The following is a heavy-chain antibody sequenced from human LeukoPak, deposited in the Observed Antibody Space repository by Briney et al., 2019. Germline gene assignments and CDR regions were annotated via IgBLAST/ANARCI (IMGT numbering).Heavy chain of an antibody. CDR2: IIPVFGAA. Sequence: SVKVSCKASGGTFNNYAYSWVRQAPGQGLEWMGGIIPVFGAANYTQKFQGRVTITTDESTSTAYMDLSRLRSEDTAVYYCARGGGAAAGKTYYYYYMDVWGKGTTVTVSS. J-gene: IGHJ6*03. CDR1: GGTFNNYA. CDR3: ARGGGAAAGKTYYYYYMDV. D-gene: IGHD6-13*01. V-gene: IGHV1-69*05.